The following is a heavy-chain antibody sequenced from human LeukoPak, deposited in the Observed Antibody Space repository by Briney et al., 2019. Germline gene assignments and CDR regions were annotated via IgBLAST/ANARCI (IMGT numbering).Heavy chain of an antibody. V-gene: IGHV3-15*04. CDR2: IESKTDGGTT. J-gene: IGHJ4*02. Sequence: PGGSLRLSCAASGFTFSNAWMNWVRQAPGKGLEWVGRIESKTDGGTTDYAAPVKGRFTISRDDSKNTLYLQMSSLKTEDTAVYYCTTRIFHWGQGTLVTVSS. CDR3: TTRIFH. CDR1: GFTFSNAW. D-gene: IGHD2/OR15-2a*01.